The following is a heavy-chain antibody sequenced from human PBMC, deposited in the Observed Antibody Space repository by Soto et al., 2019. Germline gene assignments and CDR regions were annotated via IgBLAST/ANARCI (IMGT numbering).Heavy chain of an antibody. CDR3: ARDFEEQQLAPFWFDP. D-gene: IGHD6-13*01. CDR2: ISSSSSYI. Sequence: PGGSLRLSCAASGFTFSSYSMNWVRQAPGKGLEWVSSISSSSSYIYYADSVKGRFTISRDNAKNSLYLQMNSLRAEDTAVYYCARDFEEQQLAPFWFDPWGQGTLVTVSS. V-gene: IGHV3-21*01. J-gene: IGHJ5*02. CDR1: GFTFSSYS.